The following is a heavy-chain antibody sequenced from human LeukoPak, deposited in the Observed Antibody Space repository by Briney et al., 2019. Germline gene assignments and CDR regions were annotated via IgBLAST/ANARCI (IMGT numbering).Heavy chain of an antibody. Sequence: GGSLRLSCAASGFTFSGSAMHWVRQASGKGLEWVGCIRSKANSYATAYAASVKGRFTISRDDSKNTAYLQMNSLKTEDTAVYYCTRRIAVAGTGFDYWGQGTLVTVSS. CDR3: TRRIAVAGTGFDY. V-gene: IGHV3-73*01. J-gene: IGHJ4*02. D-gene: IGHD6-19*01. CDR1: GFTFSGSA. CDR2: IRSKANSYAT.